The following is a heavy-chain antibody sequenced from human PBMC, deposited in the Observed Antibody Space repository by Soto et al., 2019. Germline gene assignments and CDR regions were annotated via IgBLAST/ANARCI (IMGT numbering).Heavy chain of an antibody. CDR3: ARARGADRPNWFAP. D-gene: IGHD3-10*01. V-gene: IGHV4-38-2*01. J-gene: IGHJ5*02. CDR2: IFRSGAT. CDR1: GYSISGGYH. Sequence: SETLSLTCAVSGYSISGGYHWGWIRQPPGKGLEWIASIFRSGATHYSPSLKSRATISVDTSKNQFSLKLISVTAADTAVYYCARARGADRPNWFAPWGQGTRVTVSS.